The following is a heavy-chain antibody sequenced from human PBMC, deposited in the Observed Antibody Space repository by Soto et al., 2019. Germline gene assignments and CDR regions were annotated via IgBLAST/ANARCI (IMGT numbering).Heavy chain of an antibody. CDR3: ARLGGSYAVPHFDY. D-gene: IGHD1-26*01. Sequence: PSETLSLTCTVSGDSISSSNYYWGWIRQPPGKGLEWIANIYYSGTTYCNPSLKSRVAISVDTSKNHFSLKLSSVTAADTAVYYCARLGGSYAVPHFDYWGQGTLVTVSS. CDR1: GDSISSSNYY. CDR2: IYYSGTT. V-gene: IGHV4-39*02. J-gene: IGHJ4*02.